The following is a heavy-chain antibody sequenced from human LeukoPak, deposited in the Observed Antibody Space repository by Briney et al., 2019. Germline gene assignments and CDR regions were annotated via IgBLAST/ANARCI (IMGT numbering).Heavy chain of an antibody. CDR1: GFMFRTYW. CDR3: ARAVDKGTGYYMDF. Sequence: GGSLRLSCAASGFMFRTYWMSWVRQAPGKGLEWVANIKEDGDKKYYVDSVKGRFTISRDNSKNALSLQMNSLRAEDTAMYYCARAVDKGTGYYMDFWGQGTLVTVSS. CDR2: IKEDGDKK. V-gene: IGHV3-7*01. D-gene: IGHD3-22*01. J-gene: IGHJ4*02.